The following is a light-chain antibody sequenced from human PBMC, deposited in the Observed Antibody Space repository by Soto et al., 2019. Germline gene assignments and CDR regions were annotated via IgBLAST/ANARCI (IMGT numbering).Light chain of an antibody. Sequence: QSALTQPASVSGSPGQSITISCTGSSSDVGGYNHVSWYQQHPGKAPKLMIYEVSNRPSGVSNRFSGSKSGNTASLTISGLQAEDEAEYYGSSYTSSTTRIIFGGGTKLTGL. CDR3: SSYTSSTTRII. V-gene: IGLV2-14*01. CDR1: SSDVGGYNH. CDR2: EVS. J-gene: IGLJ2*01.